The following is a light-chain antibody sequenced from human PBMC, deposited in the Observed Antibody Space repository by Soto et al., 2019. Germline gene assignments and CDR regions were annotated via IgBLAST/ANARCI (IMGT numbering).Light chain of an antibody. CDR3: QQDNSYPIT. CDR1: QSISSW. CDR2: AAS. V-gene: IGKV1-12*01. J-gene: IGKJ5*01. Sequence: DIQMTQSPSSVSVSVGDRATITCRASQSISSWLSWYQQRPGKAPKLLIYAASNLQSGVPSRFSGSGSETEFTLTINSLQPEDFATYYCQQDNSYPITFGQGTRLEIK.